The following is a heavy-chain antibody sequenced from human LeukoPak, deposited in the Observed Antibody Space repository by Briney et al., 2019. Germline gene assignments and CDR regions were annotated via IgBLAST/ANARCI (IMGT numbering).Heavy chain of an antibody. CDR3: ARERLWFGEPRSSFDY. V-gene: IGHV3-21*01. D-gene: IGHD3-10*01. CDR1: GFTFSSYS. J-gene: IGHJ4*02. Sequence: GGSLRLSCAGSGFTFSSYSMNWVRQAPGKGLEWVSSITSSSSYIYYADSVKGRFTISRDNAKNSLYLQMNSLRAEDTAVYYCARERLWFGEPRSSFDYWGQGTLVTVSS. CDR2: ITSSSSYI.